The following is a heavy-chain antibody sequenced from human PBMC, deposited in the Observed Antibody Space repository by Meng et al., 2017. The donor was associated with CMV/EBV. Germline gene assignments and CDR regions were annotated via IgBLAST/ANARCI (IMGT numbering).Heavy chain of an antibody. D-gene: IGHD6-19*01. CDR2: ISSSSSTK. CDR3: ARDFVLGQWLAPLDR. V-gene: IGHV3-48*04. J-gene: IGHJ4*02. CDR1: GFTFSRYN. Sequence: GGSLRLSCATSGFTFSRYNMNWVRQAPGKGLEGISYISSSSSTKYYADSVKGRFTISRDNARNSLYLQMDSLTAEDTAVYYCARDFVLGQWLAPLDRWGQGTLVTVSS.